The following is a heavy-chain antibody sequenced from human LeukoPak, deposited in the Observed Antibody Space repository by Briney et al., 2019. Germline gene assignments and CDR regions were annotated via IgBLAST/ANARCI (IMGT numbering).Heavy chain of an antibody. CDR2: INWNGGST. Sequence: GGSLRLSCAASGFTFDDYGMSWVRQAPGKGLEWVSGINWNGGSTGYADSVKGRFTISGDNAKNSLSLQMNSLRDEDTALYYCARADLGDSSVDYWGQGTLVTVSS. V-gene: IGHV3-20*04. D-gene: IGHD3-22*01. CDR1: GFTFDDYG. CDR3: ARADLGDSSVDY. J-gene: IGHJ4*02.